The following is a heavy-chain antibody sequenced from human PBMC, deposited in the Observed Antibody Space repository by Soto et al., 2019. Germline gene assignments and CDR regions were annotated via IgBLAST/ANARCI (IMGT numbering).Heavy chain of an antibody. J-gene: IGHJ4*02. CDR3: ARLQFGEGFDS. CDR2: IYKSGGT. V-gene: IGHV4-30-2*01. CDR1: GASISSGGYS. D-gene: IGHD3-10*01. Sequence: ASETLSLTCAVSGASISSGGYSWSWIRQPPGKGLEWIGYIYKSGGTAYNPSPKSRVTISVDRSNNQFSLKLTSVTAADTAVYYCARLQFGEGFDSWGQGTLVTVSS.